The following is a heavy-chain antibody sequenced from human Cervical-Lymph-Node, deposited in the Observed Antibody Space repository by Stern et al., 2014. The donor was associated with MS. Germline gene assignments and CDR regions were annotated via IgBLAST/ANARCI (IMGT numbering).Heavy chain of an antibody. D-gene: IGHD6-6*01. CDR1: GYTFTDYY. V-gene: IGHV1-2*02. J-gene: IGHJ5*02. CDR3: TRALRIADRPSPGGHWFDP. CDR2: INPNSGGT. Sequence: QVQLVQSGAEVEKPGASVKVSCKASGYTFTDYYLHWVRQAPGQGLEGMGRINPNSGGTRYEQTFTGRVHLTRDTHTPQAHMAVSRLTSDDTAVYYCTRALRIADRPSPGGHWFDPWGQGTLVIVSS.